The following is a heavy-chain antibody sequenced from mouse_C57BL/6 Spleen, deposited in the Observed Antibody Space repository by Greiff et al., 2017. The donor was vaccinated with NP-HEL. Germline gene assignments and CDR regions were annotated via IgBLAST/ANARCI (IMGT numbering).Heavy chain of an antibody. D-gene: IGHD2-3*01. V-gene: IGHV1-18*01. Sequence: EVQLQQSGPELVKPGASVKIPCKASGYTFTDYNMDWVKQSHGKSLEWIGDINPNNGGTIYNQKFKGKATLTVDKSSSTAYMELRSLTSEDTAVYYCARGDDGYYGRYFDYWGQGTTLTVSS. CDR1: GYTFTDYN. CDR3: ARGDDGYYGRYFDY. J-gene: IGHJ2*01. CDR2: INPNNGGT.